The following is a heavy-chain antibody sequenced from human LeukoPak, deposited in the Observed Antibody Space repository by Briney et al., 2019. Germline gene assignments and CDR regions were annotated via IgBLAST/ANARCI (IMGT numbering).Heavy chain of an antibody. CDR2: IYYSGST. CDR1: GGSISGYY. CDR3: ARGKGTFDY. V-gene: IGHV4-59*01. Sequence: SETLSLTCTVSGGSISGYYWSWIQQPPGKGLEWIGYIYYSGSTNYNPSLKSRVTISVDTSKNQFSLKLSSVTAADTAVYYCARGKGTFDYWGQGTLVTVSS. D-gene: IGHD3-10*01. J-gene: IGHJ4*02.